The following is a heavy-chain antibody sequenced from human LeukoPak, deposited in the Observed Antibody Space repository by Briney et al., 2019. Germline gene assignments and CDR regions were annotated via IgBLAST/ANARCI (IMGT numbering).Heavy chain of an antibody. D-gene: IGHD3-3*01. CDR1: GFPFSNAW. Sequence: GGSLSFSGAASGFPFSNAWMTWVRQAPGKGLEWVGRIKSKTDGGTTDYAAPVKGRFTISRDDSKNTLYLQMNSLKTEDTAVYYCTTPWVAYYDFWSGYGYWGQGTLVTVSS. CDR2: IKSKTDGGTT. V-gene: IGHV3-15*01. J-gene: IGHJ4*02. CDR3: TTPWVAYYDFWSGYGY.